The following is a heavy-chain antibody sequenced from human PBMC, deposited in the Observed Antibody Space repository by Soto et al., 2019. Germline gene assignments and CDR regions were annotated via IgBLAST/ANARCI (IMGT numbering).Heavy chain of an antibody. Sequence: GGSLSLTCAASEFTFTSYSMSWVRQPPGKGLEWVSAVGSDGGSTYYEGSVRGRFTISRDNATSSHYLQINSLRAEDTAVYFCARCRPGAHYERSFDDWGQGTPVIVSS. CDR1: EFTFTSYS. CDR3: ARCRPGAHYERSFDD. V-gene: IGHV3-23*01. CDR2: VGSDGGST. D-gene: IGHD3-22*01. J-gene: IGHJ4*02.